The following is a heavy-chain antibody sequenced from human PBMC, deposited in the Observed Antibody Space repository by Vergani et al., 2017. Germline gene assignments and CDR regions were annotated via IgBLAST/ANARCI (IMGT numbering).Heavy chain of an antibody. J-gene: IGHJ4*02. V-gene: IGHV4-38-2*01. Sequence: QVQLQESGPGLVKPSETLSLTCAVSGYSISSGYYWGWIRQPPGKGLEWIGSIYHSGSTYYNPSLKSRVTISVDTSKNQFSLKLRSVTAADTAVYYCARRGSYYPFDYWGQGTLVTVSS. D-gene: IGHD1-26*01. CDR1: GYSISSGYY. CDR2: IYHSGST. CDR3: ARRGSYYPFDY.